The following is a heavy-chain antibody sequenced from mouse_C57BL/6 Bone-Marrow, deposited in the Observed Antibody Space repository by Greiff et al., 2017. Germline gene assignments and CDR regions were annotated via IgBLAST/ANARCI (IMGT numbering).Heavy chain of an antibody. D-gene: IGHD1-1*01. CDR1: GYSFTSYY. J-gene: IGHJ2*01. CDR2: IYPGSGNT. CDR3: ARSYYYGSRLAYFDY. Sequence: VQLVESGPELVKPGASVKISCKASGYSFTSYYIHWVKQRPGQGLEWIGWIYPGSGNTKYNEKFKGKATLTADTSSSTAYMQLSILPSADSSVYYCARSYYYGSRLAYFDYWVQGTTLTVSS. V-gene: IGHV1-66*01.